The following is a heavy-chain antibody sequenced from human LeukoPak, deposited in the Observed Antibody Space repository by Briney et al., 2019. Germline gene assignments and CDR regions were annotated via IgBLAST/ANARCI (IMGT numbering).Heavy chain of an antibody. CDR1: GGSINSYY. CDR3: ARDMVDRGMVKSLGWFDP. J-gene: IGHJ5*02. Sequence: SETLSLTCTVSGGSINSYYWSWIRQPPGKGLEWIGHIYYSGSTNFNPSLRSRVTISVDTSKNQFSLKLSSVTAADTAVYYCARDMVDRGMVKSLGWFDPWGQGTLVTVSS. D-gene: IGHD5-18*01. CDR2: IYYSGST. V-gene: IGHV4-59*01.